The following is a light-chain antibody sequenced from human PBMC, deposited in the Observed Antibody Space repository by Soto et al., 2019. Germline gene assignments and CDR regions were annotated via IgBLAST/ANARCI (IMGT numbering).Light chain of an antibody. CDR3: QQRSNWLFT. V-gene: IGKV3-11*01. Sequence: EIVLTQSPATLSLSPGERATLSCRASQSVSSYLAWYQQKPGQAPRLLIYDASNRATSIPARFSGSGSGTDFTLTISSLEPEDFAVYYCQQRSNWLFTFGPGTKVDLK. CDR2: DAS. CDR1: QSVSSY. J-gene: IGKJ3*01.